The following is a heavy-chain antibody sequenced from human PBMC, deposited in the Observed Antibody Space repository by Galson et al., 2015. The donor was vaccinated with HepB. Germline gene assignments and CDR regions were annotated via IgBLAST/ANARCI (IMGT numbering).Heavy chain of an antibody. CDR3: AKHKGWELANYSMDV. J-gene: IGHJ6*03. CDR1: GLPFGNFA. D-gene: IGHD1-7*01. CDR2: ILGSGGRS. Sequence: SLRLSCAASGLPFGNFAMAWVRQAPVKGLEWVATILGSGGRSYYADSVRSRFTVSRDNSKNTLYLQMNSLTADDTAKYFCAKHKGWELANYSMDVWGTGTTVIVS. V-gene: IGHV3-23*01.